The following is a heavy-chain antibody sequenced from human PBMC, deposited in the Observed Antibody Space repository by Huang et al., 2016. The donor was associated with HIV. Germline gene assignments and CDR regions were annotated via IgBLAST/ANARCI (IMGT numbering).Heavy chain of an antibody. CDR1: GGSFSGYY. CDR3: ARAPHYGSGSYDY. CDR2: ITHRGST. J-gene: IGHJ4*02. Sequence: QVQLHQWGAGLLKPSETLSLTCAVYGGSFSGYYWSWLRQPPGKGLEWIGEITHRGSTNYTPSLKRRVTISEETSKNQFSLKLSSVTAADTAVYYCARAPHYGSGSYDYWGQGTLVTVSS. D-gene: IGHD3-10*01. V-gene: IGHV4-34*01.